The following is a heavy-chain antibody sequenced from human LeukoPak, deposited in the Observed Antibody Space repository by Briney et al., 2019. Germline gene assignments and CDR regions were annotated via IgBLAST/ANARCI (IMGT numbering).Heavy chain of an antibody. CDR2: ISAYNGNT. Sequence: AASVKVSFKASGYTFTKYGISWVRQAPGQGLQWMGWISAYNGNTNYAQKLQGRVTMTTDTSTSTAYMELRSLRSDDTAVYYCARGGDGDILTGLVFDYWGQGTLVTVSS. CDR1: GYTFTKYG. D-gene: IGHD3-9*01. J-gene: IGHJ4*02. V-gene: IGHV1-18*01. CDR3: ARGGDGDILTGLVFDY.